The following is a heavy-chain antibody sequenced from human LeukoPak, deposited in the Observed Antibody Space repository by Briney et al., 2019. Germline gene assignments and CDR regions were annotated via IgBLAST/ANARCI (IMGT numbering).Heavy chain of an antibody. J-gene: IGHJ4*02. D-gene: IGHD3-22*01. Sequence: PGGSLRLSCAASGFTFSGSAMHWVRQASGKGLEWVGRIRSKANSYATAYAASVKGRFTISRDDSKNTAYLQMNSLKTKDTAVYYCTRPMIASNWGQGTLVTVSS. CDR3: TRPMIASN. CDR1: GFTFSGSA. V-gene: IGHV3-73*01. CDR2: IRSKANSYAT.